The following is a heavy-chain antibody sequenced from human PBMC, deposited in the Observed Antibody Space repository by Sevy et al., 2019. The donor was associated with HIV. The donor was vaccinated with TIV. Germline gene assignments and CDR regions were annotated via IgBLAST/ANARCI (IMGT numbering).Heavy chain of an antibody. V-gene: IGHV3-9*01. D-gene: IGHD1-26*01. J-gene: IGHJ4*02. Sequence: GGSLRLSCAASGFTFSSYDMHWVRQAPGKGLEWVSGISWNSGSIGYADSVKGRFTISRDNAKNSLYLQMNSLRAEDTALYYCAKDGYSSTYYGGYYFDYWGQGTPVTVSS. CDR3: AKDGYSSTYYGGYYFDY. CDR1: GFTFSSYD. CDR2: ISWNSGSI.